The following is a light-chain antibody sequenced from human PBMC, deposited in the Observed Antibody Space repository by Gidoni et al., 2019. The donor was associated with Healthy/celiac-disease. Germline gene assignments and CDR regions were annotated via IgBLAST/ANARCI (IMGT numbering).Light chain of an antibody. CDR1: QSISSY. J-gene: IGKJ2*01. V-gene: IGKV1-39*01. CDR2: AAS. Sequence: DIQMTQSPSSLSASVGDRVTITCRASQSISSYLNWYQQKPGKAPKLLIYAASSLQSGVPSRFSGSGSGTDFTLTISSLQPEDFATYYCQQSYSTPHXFGQ. CDR3: QQSYSTPHX.